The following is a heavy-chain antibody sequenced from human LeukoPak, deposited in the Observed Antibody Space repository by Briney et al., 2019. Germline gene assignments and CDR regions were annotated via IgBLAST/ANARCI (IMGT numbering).Heavy chain of an antibody. D-gene: IGHD5-18*01. V-gene: IGHV3-23*01. CDR3: AKDFRYTYGTFDY. Sequence: GGSLRLSCAASGFTFGSYAMTFRNYAMSWVRQAPGKGLEWVSLISGSGDSTYYADSVKGRFTISRDNSKNTLYLQMNSLRAEDTAVYYCAKDFRYTYGTFDYWGQGTLVTVSS. J-gene: IGHJ4*02. CDR1: GFTFGSYAMTFRNYA. CDR2: ISGSGDST.